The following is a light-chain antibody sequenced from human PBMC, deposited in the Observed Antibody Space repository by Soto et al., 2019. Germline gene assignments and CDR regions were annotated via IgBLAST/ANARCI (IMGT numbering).Light chain of an antibody. V-gene: IGKV2-30*02. J-gene: IGKJ2*01. CDR2: KVS. Sequence: DVVMTQSPHSLPVTLGQQASISCRSTQSLVHSDGNTHLNWFQQRPGQSPRRLICKVSNRESAVPDRFSGTASGTVFTLKISRVEAEDVGVYYCMQGTHWPYTFGQGTKLEIK. CDR3: MQGTHWPYT. CDR1: QSLVHSDGNTH.